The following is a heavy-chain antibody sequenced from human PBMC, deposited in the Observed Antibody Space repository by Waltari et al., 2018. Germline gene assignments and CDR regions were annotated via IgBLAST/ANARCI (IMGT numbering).Heavy chain of an antibody. D-gene: IGHD6-6*01. V-gene: IGHV4-34*01. CDR3: ARLSRSSSSNYYYYYYMDV. J-gene: IGHJ6*03. CDR1: GGSFSGYY. CDR2: INHSGST. Sequence: QVQLQQWGAGLLKPSETLSLTCAVYGGSFSGYYWSWIRQPPGKGLEWIGEINHSGSTNSNPSLKSRVTISVDTSKNQFSLKLSSVTAANTAVYYCARLSRSSSSNYYYYYYMDVWGKGTTVTVSS.